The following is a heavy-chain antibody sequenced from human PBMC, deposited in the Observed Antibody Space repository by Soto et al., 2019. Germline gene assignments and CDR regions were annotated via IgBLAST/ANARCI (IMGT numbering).Heavy chain of an antibody. J-gene: IGHJ5*02. CDR3: ARDRAGSGWNNWFDP. CDR1: GYTFTSYG. Sequence: ASVKVSCKASGYTFTSYGISWVRQAPGQGLEWMGWISAYNGNTNYAQKLQGRVTMTTDTSTSTAYMELRSLRSDDTAVYYCARDRAGSGWNNWFDPWGQGTLVTVSS. V-gene: IGHV1-18*01. CDR2: ISAYNGNT. D-gene: IGHD6-19*01.